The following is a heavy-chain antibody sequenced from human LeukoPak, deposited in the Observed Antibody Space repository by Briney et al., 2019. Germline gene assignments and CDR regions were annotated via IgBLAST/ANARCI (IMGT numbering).Heavy chain of an antibody. J-gene: IGHJ3*01. V-gene: IGHV3-53*01. Sequence: PGGSLRLSCAASGFTVSSNHVSWVRQAPGKGLEWVSIIYSGGTTYYADSVKGRFTISRDNSKNTLYLQMNTLRAEDTAVYYCARDADYGGSPDAFDVWGRGTIVTVSS. CDR3: ARDADYGGSPDAFDV. CDR1: GFTVSSNH. CDR2: IYSGGTT. D-gene: IGHD4-23*01.